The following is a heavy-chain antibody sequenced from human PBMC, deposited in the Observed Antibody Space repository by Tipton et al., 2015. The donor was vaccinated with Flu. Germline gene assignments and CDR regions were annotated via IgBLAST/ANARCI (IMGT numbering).Heavy chain of an antibody. Sequence: SLRLSCAVSGFIVSDNYMSWVRQSPGKGLEWVSVMYSDVSGGGTYYTESVKGRFTISRGISKNTVFLQMNSLRVEDSAVYYCASGVVAPGPLSRPLRYWGQGALVTVSS. CDR1: GFIVSDNY. D-gene: IGHD2-15*01. CDR3: ASGVVAPGPLSRPLRY. V-gene: IGHV3-66*01. J-gene: IGHJ4*02. CDR2: MYSDVSGGGT.